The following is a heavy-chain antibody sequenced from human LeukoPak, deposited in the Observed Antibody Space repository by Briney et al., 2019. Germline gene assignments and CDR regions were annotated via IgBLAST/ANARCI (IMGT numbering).Heavy chain of an antibody. CDR2: ISSDGSNK. CDR3: ARCRENDFWSGSPVDY. Sequence: GGSLRLSCAASGFFFSSYCMHWVRLAPVKGLEWLAVISSDGSNKYYADSVKGRFTISRDNSKTTLFVQMNSLRVEDTAVYYCARCRENDFWSGSPVDYWGQGTLVTVSS. CDR1: GFFFSSYC. D-gene: IGHD3-3*01. V-gene: IGHV3-30-3*01. J-gene: IGHJ4*02.